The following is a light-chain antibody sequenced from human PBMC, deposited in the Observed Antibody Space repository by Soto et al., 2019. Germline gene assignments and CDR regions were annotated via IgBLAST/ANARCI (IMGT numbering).Light chain of an antibody. Sequence: EIVMTQSPATVSVSPGDRATLSCRASQSVSDKLAWYQQKPGQAPRLLFHGASSRAAGIPDRFSGSGSGTDFTLTISRLEPEDVAVYYCQQYGTSPPDTFGQGTRLEIK. V-gene: IGKV3-20*01. CDR1: QSVSDK. CDR3: QQYGTSPPDT. CDR2: GAS. J-gene: IGKJ5*01.